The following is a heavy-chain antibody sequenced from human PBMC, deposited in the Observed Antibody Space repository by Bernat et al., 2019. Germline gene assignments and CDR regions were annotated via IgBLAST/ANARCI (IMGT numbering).Heavy chain of an antibody. Sequence: QVQLQQWGAGLLKPSETLSLTCAVYGGSFSGYYWSWIRQPPGKGLEWIGEINHSGSTNYNPSLKSRVTISVDTSKNQFSLKLSSVTAADTAVYYCARAVTAARNHYYYGMDVWAKGPRSPSP. D-gene: IGHD6-6*01. CDR2: INHSGST. CDR3: ARAVTAARNHYYYGMDV. CDR1: GGSFSGYY. J-gene: IGHJ6*02. V-gene: IGHV4-34*01.